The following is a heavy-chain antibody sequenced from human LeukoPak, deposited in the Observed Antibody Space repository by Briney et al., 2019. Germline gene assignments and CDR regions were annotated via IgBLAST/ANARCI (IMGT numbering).Heavy chain of an antibody. J-gene: IGHJ6*02. D-gene: IGHD3-9*01. CDR2: ISAYNGNT. Sequence: ASVKVSCKASGYTFTSYGISWVRQAPGQGLEWMGWISAYNGNTNYAQKLQGRVTMTTDTSTGTAYMELRSLRSDDTAVYYCARVVPYYDILTGYYPQQRDYYYYGMDVWGQGTTVTVSS. CDR1: GYTFTSYG. CDR3: ARVVPYYDILTGYYPQQRDYYYYGMDV. V-gene: IGHV1-18*01.